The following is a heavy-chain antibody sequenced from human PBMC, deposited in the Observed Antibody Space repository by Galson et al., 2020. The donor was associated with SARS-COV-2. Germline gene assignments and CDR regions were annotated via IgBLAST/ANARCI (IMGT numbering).Heavy chain of an antibody. CDR1: GTSISSGSYS. Sequence: SETLSLTCAVSGTSISSGSYSWNWIRHPPGKGLEWIGYISHSGGTYYNPSLKSRVTISGDRSENQFSLRLSSVTAADTAVYYCARLHYGEYAPEAFDIWGPGTRVTVAS. CDR2: ISHSGGT. D-gene: IGHD4-17*01. CDR3: ARLHYGEYAPEAFDI. V-gene: IGHV4-30-2*01. J-gene: IGHJ3*02.